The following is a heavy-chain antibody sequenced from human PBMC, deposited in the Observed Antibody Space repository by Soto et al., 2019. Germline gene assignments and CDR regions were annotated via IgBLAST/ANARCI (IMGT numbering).Heavy chain of an antibody. CDR2: ISGSGGST. CDR1: GFTFSSYA. V-gene: IGHV3-23*01. CDR3: AKGIDSSGYYSVYFQH. D-gene: IGHD3-22*01. J-gene: IGHJ1*01. Sequence: GGSLRLSCAASGFTFSSYAMSWVRQAPGKGLEWVSAISGSGGSTYYADSVKGRFTISRDNSKSTLYLQMNSLRAEDTAVYYCAKGIDSSGYYSVYFQHWGQGTLVTVSS.